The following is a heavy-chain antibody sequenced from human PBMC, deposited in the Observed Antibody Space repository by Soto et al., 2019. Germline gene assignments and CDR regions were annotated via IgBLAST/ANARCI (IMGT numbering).Heavy chain of an antibody. V-gene: IGHV4-38-2*01. CDR2: TYYGASS. CDR3: VRVAGSASWYETDS. J-gene: IGHJ4*02. CDR1: GYSISSGYY. D-gene: IGHD6-13*01. Sequence: PSETLSLTCAVSGYSISSGYYWGWIRQPPGKGLEWLGTTYYGASSYYNPSLRSRITILLDASTNQLSLKLSSVTAADTAVYFCVRVAGSASWYETDSWGQGILDTVSS.